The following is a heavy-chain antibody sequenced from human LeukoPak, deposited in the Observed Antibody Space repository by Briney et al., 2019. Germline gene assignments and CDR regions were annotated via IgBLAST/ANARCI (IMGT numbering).Heavy chain of an antibody. D-gene: IGHD2-15*01. Sequence: GGSLRLSCEASGFTFSSYAMSWVRQAPGKGLEWVSAISGSGGSTYYADSVKGRFTISRDNSKNTLYLQMNSLRAEDTAVYYCAKTPDIVVVVAATHFDYWGQGTLVTVSS. CDR1: GFTFSSYA. CDR2: ISGSGGST. CDR3: AKTPDIVVVVAATHFDY. V-gene: IGHV3-23*01. J-gene: IGHJ4*02.